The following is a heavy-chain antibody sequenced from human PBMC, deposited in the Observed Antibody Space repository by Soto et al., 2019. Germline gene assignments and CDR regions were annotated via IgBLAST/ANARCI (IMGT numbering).Heavy chain of an antibody. Sequence: PGESLKISCKTSGYDFPTYWIAWVRQMPGKGLEWMGTIYPGDSKTRYGPSFEGQVTMSADKSISTAYLHWSSLKASDTAMYFCARRQSTGWYYGFDVWGQGTTVTVSS. D-gene: IGHD6-19*01. CDR1: GYDFPTYW. V-gene: IGHV5-51*01. J-gene: IGHJ6*02. CDR2: IYPGDSKT. CDR3: ARRQSTGWYYGFDV.